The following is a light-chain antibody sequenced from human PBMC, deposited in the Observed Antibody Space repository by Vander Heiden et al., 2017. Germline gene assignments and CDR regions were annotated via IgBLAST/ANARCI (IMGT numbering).Light chain of an antibody. Sequence: SSELTQDPAVSVALGQTVRITCQGDSLRSYYATWYQQKPGQAPVLVIYGKNNRPSGIPDRFSGSSSGNTASLTITGAQAEDEADYYCNSRDSSGYRWVFGGGTKLTVL. CDR3: NSRDSSGYRWV. CDR2: GKN. CDR1: SLRSYY. J-gene: IGLJ3*02. V-gene: IGLV3-19*01.